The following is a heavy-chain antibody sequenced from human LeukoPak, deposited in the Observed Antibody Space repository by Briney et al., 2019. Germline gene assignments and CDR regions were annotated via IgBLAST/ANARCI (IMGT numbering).Heavy chain of an antibody. D-gene: IGHD3-10*01. CDR2: IYSGGST. CDR1: GLTVSSNY. CDR3: ARDRMVRGVIGSEGFDY. Sequence: PGGSLRLSCAASGLTVSSNYMSWVRQAPGKGLEWVSVIYSGGSTYYADSVKGRFTISRDNSKNTLYLQMNSLRAEDTAVYYCARDRMVRGVIGSEGFDYWGQGTLVTVSS. J-gene: IGHJ4*02. V-gene: IGHV3-66*01.